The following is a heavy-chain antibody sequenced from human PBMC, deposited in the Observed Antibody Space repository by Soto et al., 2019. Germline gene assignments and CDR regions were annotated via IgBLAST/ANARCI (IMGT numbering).Heavy chain of an antibody. V-gene: IGHV4-30-2*01. CDR3: AREHWGLNYDYGMDV. CDR2: IYHSGST. CDR1: GGSISSGGYS. J-gene: IGHJ6*02. Sequence: SETLSLTCAVSGGSISSGGYSWSWIRQPPGKGLEWIGYIYHSGSTYYNPSLKSRVTISVDRSKNQFSLKLSSVTAADTAVYYCAREHWGLNYDYGMDVWGQGTTVTVSS. D-gene: IGHD7-27*01.